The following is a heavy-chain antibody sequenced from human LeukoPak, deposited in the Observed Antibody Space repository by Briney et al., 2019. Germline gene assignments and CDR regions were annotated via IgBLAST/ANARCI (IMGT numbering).Heavy chain of an antibody. J-gene: IGHJ4*02. Sequence: SETLSLTCTVSDGSITNYDWSWVRQPPGKGLGFVGHVHYSGTANYNPSLRSRVTISIDTHKKHFFLKLKSVTAADTAVYFCARGYGDFRVEGRYFHSWGQGTLVTVSS. CDR3: ARGYGDFRVEGRYFHS. V-gene: IGHV4-59*01. D-gene: IGHD4-17*01. CDR1: DGSITNYD. CDR2: VHYSGTA.